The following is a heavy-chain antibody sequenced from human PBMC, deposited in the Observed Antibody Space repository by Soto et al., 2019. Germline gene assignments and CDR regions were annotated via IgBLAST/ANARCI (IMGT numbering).Heavy chain of an antibody. D-gene: IGHD3-22*01. J-gene: IGHJ4*02. V-gene: IGHV3-21*01. CDR1: GFTFSSYS. Sequence: GSLRLSCAASGFTFSSYSMNWVRQAPGKGLEWVSPISSSSSYIYYADSVKGRFTISRDNAKNSLYLQMNSLRAEDTAVYYCASDYYDSSGYPTSGYWGQGTLVTVSS. CDR3: ASDYYDSSGYPTSGY. CDR2: ISSSSSYI.